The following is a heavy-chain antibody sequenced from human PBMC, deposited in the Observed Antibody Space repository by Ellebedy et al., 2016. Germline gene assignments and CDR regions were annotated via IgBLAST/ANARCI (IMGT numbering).Heavy chain of an antibody. CDR1: GFSFGDYA. J-gene: IGHJ4*02. D-gene: IGHD3/OR15-3a*01. V-gene: IGHV3-9*01. CDR3: AKDMRVGLGGDGQRFDY. CDR2: ISWNSGRT. Sequence: GGSLRLSCAASGFSFGDYAMHWVRQAPGKGLEWVSGISWNSGRTAYADSVWGRFTISRDNAKNSLYLKMSSLRAEDTALYYCAKDMRVGLGGDGQRFDYWGQGTLVTVSS.